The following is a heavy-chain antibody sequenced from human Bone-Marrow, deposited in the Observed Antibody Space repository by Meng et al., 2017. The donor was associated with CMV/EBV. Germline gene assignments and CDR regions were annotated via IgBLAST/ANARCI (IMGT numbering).Heavy chain of an antibody. CDR2: ISAYNGNT. J-gene: IGHJ3*02. CDR3: ASPGFPRALDAFDI. Sequence: ASVKVSCKASGYTFTSYGISWVRQAPGQGLEWMGWISAYNGNTNYAQKLQGRVTMTTDTSTSTAYMELRSLRSDDTAVYYCASPGFPRALDAFDIWGQGTMVTVSS. D-gene: IGHD2-15*01. V-gene: IGHV1-18*01. CDR1: GYTFTSYG.